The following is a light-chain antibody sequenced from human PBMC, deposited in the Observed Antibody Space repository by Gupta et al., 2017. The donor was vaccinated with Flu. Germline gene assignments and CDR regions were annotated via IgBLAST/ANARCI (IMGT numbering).Light chain of an antibody. CDR1: QSIDTS. J-gene: IGKJ1*01. Sequence: PSTLSASVGDRVTITCRAGQSIDTSLAWYQQKPGKAPKLLMYKASHLESGVPSRFSGSGSGTEFSLTISSLQPDDFATYYCQQYRNYSRTFGQGTKVDIK. V-gene: IGKV1-5*03. CDR2: KAS. CDR3: QQYRNYSRT.